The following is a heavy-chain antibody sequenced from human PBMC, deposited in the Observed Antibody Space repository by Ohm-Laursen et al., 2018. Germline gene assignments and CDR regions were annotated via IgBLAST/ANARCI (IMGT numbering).Heavy chain of an antibody. Sequence: SLRLSCSASGFIFRNFGMHWVRQAPGKGLEWVAAIWYDGSNKYYADSVKGRFTISRDNSKNTLYLQMNSLRAEDTAVYYCAKESSGYYDFDYWGQGTLVTVSS. CDR2: IWYDGSNK. CDR3: AKESSGYYDFDY. D-gene: IGHD3-22*01. J-gene: IGHJ4*02. V-gene: IGHV3-30*18. CDR1: GFIFRNFG.